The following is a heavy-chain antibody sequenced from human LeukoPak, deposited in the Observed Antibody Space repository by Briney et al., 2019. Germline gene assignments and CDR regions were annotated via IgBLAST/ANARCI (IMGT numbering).Heavy chain of an antibody. Sequence: PSETLSLTCTVSGGSISSSTFYWGWIRQPPGKGLEWIGSIFSGGSTYYNPSLKSRVTISVDTSKNQFSLKLSSVTAADTAVYYCARTSQSGYASDFAYWGQGTLVTVSS. CDR3: ARTSQSGYASDFAY. J-gene: IGHJ4*02. CDR1: GGSISSSTFY. CDR2: IFSGGST. V-gene: IGHV4-39*07. D-gene: IGHD6-25*01.